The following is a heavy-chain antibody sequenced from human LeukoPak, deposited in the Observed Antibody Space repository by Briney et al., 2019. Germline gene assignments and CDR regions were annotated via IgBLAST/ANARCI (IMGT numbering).Heavy chain of an antibody. J-gene: IGHJ6*02. CDR1: GFPFSSYW. V-gene: IGHV3-74*01. CDR2: INSDGSAT. CDR3: ASDSPYYGMDV. Sequence: GGSLRLSCAASGFPFSSYWMHWVRQVPGKGLLWVSRINSDGSATIYADSVRGRFTISRNNAKNTLYLQMSGLRVEDTAVYHCASDSPYYGMDVWGQGTTVTVSS.